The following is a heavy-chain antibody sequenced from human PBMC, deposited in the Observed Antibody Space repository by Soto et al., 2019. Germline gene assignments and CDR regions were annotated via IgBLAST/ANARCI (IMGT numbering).Heavy chain of an antibody. CDR2: IYYSGST. D-gene: IGHD3-9*01. CDR1: GVSISSYY. Sequence: QVQLQESGPGLVKPSETLSLTCTVSGVSISSYYWSWIRQPPGKGLEWIGYIYYSGSTNYNPSLKSRVTISVDTSKNQFSLKLSSVTAADTAVYYCARGTYDLLTGPTHDAFDIWGPGTMVTVSS. V-gene: IGHV4-59*01. CDR3: ARGTYDLLTGPTHDAFDI. J-gene: IGHJ3*02.